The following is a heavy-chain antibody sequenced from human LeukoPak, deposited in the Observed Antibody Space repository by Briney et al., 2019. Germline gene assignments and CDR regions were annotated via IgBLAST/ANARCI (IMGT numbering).Heavy chain of an antibody. CDR3: ATESAITISGVVFHYFDP. Sequence: ASVKVSCKASGYTFTSYDINWVRQAPGQGLEWLGWMSPDDGFTGYAQDFQGRLTMTTDTTINTVFMELSGLKSEDTAVYYCATESAITISGVVFHYFDPWGQGTLVTVSS. D-gene: IGHD3-3*01. J-gene: IGHJ5*02. V-gene: IGHV1-8*01. CDR1: GYTFTSYD. CDR2: MSPDDGFT.